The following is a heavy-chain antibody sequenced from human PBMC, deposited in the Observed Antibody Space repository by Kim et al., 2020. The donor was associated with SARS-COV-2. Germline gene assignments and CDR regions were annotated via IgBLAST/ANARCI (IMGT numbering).Heavy chain of an antibody. CDR3: ARESQPYYVSSRYYPGYAFDI. CDR1: GFTFSEFY. D-gene: IGHD3-22*01. CDR2: ISYDGTSV. J-gene: IGHJ3*02. V-gene: IGHV3-11*01. Sequence: GGSLRLSCAASGFTFSEFYMSWIRLAPGKGLEWLSYISYDGTSVYYADSVKGRFTISRDNAKNSLYLEMNSLRADDTAVFFCARESQPYYVSSRYYPGYAFDIWGQGTVVTVSS.